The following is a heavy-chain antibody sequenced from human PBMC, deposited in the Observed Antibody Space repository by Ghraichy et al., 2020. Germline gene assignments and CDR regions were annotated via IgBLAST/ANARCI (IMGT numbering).Heavy chain of an antibody. J-gene: IGHJ3*02. Sequence: SETLSLTCTVSGGSISSSSYYWGWIRQPPGKGLEWIGSIYYSGSTYYNPSLKSRVTISVDTSKNQFSLKLSSVTAADTAVYYCARQRDDLDAFAIWGKGTMVTVSS. CDR1: GGSISSSSYY. V-gene: IGHV4-39*01. CDR3: ARQRDDLDAFAI. CDR2: IYYSGST.